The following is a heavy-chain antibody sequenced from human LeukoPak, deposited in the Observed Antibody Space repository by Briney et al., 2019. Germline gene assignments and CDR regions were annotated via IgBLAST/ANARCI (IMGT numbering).Heavy chain of an antibody. CDR1: GFTFSSYG. CDR2: ISATGGST. CDR3: AKGGYSSGWRNYFDY. J-gene: IGHJ4*02. V-gene: IGHV3-23*01. Sequence: GGSLRLSCAASGFTFSSYGITWVRQALGKGLEWVSRISATGGSTYYADSVKGRFTISRDNSKDTLYLQMNSLRAEDTAVYYCAKGGYSSGWRNYFDYWGQGTLVTVSS. D-gene: IGHD6-19*01.